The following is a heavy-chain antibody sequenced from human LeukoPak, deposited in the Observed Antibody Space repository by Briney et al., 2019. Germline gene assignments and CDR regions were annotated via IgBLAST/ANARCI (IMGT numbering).Heavy chain of an antibody. CDR2: ISSSSTYI. V-gene: IGHV3-21*01. Sequence: PGGALRLSCGASGFHFKRYRMKRGRQGPGKGLEWVSSISSSSTYIYYADSVTGRFTISRDNAKNSLYLQMNSLRAEDTAVYYCASIYGDYDGYWGQGTLVTVSS. CDR3: ASIYGDYDGY. D-gene: IGHD4-17*01. J-gene: IGHJ4*02. CDR1: GFHFKRYR.